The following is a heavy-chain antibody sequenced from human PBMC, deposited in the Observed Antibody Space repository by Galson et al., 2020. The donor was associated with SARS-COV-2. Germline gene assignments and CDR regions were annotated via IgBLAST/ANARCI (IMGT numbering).Heavy chain of an antibody. Sequence: GGSLRLSCAASGFTFSSYGMNWVRQAPGKGLEWVAFIRYDGSNKYYADSVKGRFTISRDNSKNTLYMQMNSLRAEDTAVYYCAKDFYGSGSYFPFMRGMDVWGQGTTVTVSS. D-gene: IGHD3-10*01. J-gene: IGHJ6*02. CDR1: GFTFSSYG. V-gene: IGHV3-30*02. CDR2: IRYDGSNK. CDR3: AKDFYGSGSYFPFMRGMDV.